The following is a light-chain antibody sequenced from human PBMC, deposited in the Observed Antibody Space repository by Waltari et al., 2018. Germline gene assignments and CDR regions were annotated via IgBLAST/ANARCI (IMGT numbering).Light chain of an antibody. CDR3: HQYVTSPWT. V-gene: IGKV3-20*01. CDR2: AAS. CDR1: QSLSATF. Sequence: EIVLAPSPVTLSVSPGEGATLSCRASQSLSATFLAWYQQKPGQAPRLLIYAASRRAPGIPDRFSGSGSRTDFTLTISRLEPEDFAVYYCHQYVTSPWTFGQGTKVEI. J-gene: IGKJ1*01.